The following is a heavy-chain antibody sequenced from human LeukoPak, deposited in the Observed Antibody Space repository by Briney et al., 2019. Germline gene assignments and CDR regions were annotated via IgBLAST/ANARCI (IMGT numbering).Heavy chain of an antibody. CDR2: ISSSSSYI. CDR1: GFTFNTYS. Sequence: GGSLRLSCAASGFTFNTYSMNWVRQAPGKGLEWVSSISSSSSYIYYADSVKGRFTISRDNAKNSLYLQMNSLRAEDTAVYYCARMGVYYDFWSGYSTRYYFDYWGQGTLVTVSS. CDR3: ARMGVYYDFWSGYSTRYYFDY. V-gene: IGHV3-21*01. D-gene: IGHD3-3*01. J-gene: IGHJ4*02.